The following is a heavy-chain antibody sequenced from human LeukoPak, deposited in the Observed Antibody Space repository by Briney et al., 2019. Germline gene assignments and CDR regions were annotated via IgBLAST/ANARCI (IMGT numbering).Heavy chain of an antibody. CDR1: GVSISSGGYS. D-gene: IGHD6-19*01. V-gene: IGHV4-30-2*01. CDR2: IYHSGST. J-gene: IGHJ4*02. Sequence: SQTLSLTCAVSGVSISSGGYSWRWIRQPPGKGLEWIGYIYHSGSTYYTPSLKSRVTISVDRSKNQFSLKLSSVTAADTAVYYGARGGRGWYRRANDYWGQGTLVTVSS. CDR3: ARGGRGWYRRANDY.